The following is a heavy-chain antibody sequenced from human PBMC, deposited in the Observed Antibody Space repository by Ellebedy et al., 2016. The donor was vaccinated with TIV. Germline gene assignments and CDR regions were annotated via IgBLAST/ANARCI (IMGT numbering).Heavy chain of an antibody. V-gene: IGHV3-72*01. D-gene: IGHD7-27*01. Sequence: PGGSLRLSCAASGFTVTDYYINWVRQAPGKGLEWVGFLRNTAHGGTTEYVASVKGRFTISRDASKNSLYLQMNSLKIEDTAVYYCARTNWGDNWFDPWGQGTLVTVSS. CDR2: LRNTAHGGTT. CDR3: ARTNWGDNWFDP. J-gene: IGHJ5*02. CDR1: GFTVTDYY.